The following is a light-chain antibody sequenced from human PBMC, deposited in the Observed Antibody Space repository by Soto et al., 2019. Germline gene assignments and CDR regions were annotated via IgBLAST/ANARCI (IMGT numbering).Light chain of an antibody. Sequence: DLQMTQSPSSLSASVGDRVTITCRASQRISNFLNWFQQKPGKAPKLLIYAASSLQSGVPSGFSGSGSGTDFTLTISSLQPEDSATYYCQQSYKTPYTFGQGTKLEIK. CDR2: AAS. CDR1: QRISNF. J-gene: IGKJ2*01. CDR3: QQSYKTPYT. V-gene: IGKV1-39*01.